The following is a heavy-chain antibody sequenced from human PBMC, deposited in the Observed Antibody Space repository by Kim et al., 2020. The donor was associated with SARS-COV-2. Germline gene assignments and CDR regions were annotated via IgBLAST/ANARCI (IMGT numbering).Heavy chain of an antibody. Sequence: GGSLRLSCAASGFSFNAYSVHWVRQAPGKGLEWVTIISYDGINKHYADSVKGRFTISRDNSKNTVYLQMNSLRPEDTAVYYCARGNTISGTHFDYWGQRTLVTVSS. D-gene: IGHD1-20*01. V-gene: IGHV3-30-3*01. CDR1: GFSFNAYS. CDR3: ARGNTISGTHFDY. J-gene: IGHJ4*02. CDR2: ISYDGINK.